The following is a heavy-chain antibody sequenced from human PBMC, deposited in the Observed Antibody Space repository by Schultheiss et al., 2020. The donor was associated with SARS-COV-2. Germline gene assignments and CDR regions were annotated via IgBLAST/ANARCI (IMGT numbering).Heavy chain of an antibody. CDR2: INHSGST. V-gene: IGHV4-34*01. Sequence: SETLSLTCAVYGGSFSGYYWSWIRQPPGKGLEWIGEINHSGSTNYNPSLKSRVTISVDTSKNQFSLKLSSVTAADTAVYYCARDLAIFGVGDYFDYWGQGTLVTVSS. CDR3: ARDLAIFGVGDYFDY. J-gene: IGHJ4*02. D-gene: IGHD3-3*01. CDR1: GGSFSGYY.